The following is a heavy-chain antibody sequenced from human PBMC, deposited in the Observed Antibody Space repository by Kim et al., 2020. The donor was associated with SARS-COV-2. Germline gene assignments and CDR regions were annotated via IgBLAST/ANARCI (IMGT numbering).Heavy chain of an antibody. Sequence: GGSLRLSCAASGFTFSSQWMSWVRQAPGKGLEWVANINPDGKDKSYVDSVKGRFTISRDNGKNSLYLQMDSLRAEDTAVYYCARAEIWGQGILVTVSS. CDR3: ARAEI. J-gene: IGHJ4*02. CDR1: GFTFSSQW. V-gene: IGHV3-7*01. CDR2: INPDGKDK.